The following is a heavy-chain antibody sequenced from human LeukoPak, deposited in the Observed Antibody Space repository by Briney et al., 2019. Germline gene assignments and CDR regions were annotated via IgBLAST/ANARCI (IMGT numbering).Heavy chain of an antibody. Sequence: HPGGSLRLSCAASGFTLSSYAMNWVRQAPGKGLEWVSGISGSGGITYYADSVKGRFTVSRDNSKNTLYLQMNSLRAEDTAIYYCAKNDYGDYWGQGTLVTVSS. J-gene: IGHJ4*02. CDR1: GFTLSSYA. V-gene: IGHV3-23*01. CDR2: ISGSGGIT. CDR3: AKNDYGDY.